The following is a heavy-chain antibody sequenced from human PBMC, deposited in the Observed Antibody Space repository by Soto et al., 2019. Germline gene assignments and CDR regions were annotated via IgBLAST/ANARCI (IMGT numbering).Heavy chain of an antibody. J-gene: IGHJ4*02. V-gene: IGHV3-48*02. Sequence: GGALRLSCAASGFTFSSYSNNWVRQAPGKGLEWVSYISSSSSTIYYADSVKGRFTISRDNAKNSLYLQMNSLRDEDTAVYYCARYSGYSYGPIAYWGQGTLVTVSS. D-gene: IGHD5-18*01. CDR2: ISSSSSTI. CDR1: GFTFSSYS. CDR3: ARYSGYSYGPIAY.